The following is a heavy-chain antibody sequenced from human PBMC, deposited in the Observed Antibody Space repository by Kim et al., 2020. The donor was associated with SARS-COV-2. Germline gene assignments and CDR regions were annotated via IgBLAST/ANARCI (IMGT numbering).Heavy chain of an antibody. J-gene: IGHJ3*02. D-gene: IGHD3-22*01. CDR1: GFTFGDYA. CDR3: AKDIRPGNYYDSSGYYRDAFDI. Sequence: GGSLRLSCAASGFTFGDYAMHWVRQAPGKGLEWVSGISWNSGSIGYADSVKGRFTISRDNAKNSLYLQMNSLRAEDTALYYCAKDIRPGNYYDSSGYYRDAFDIWGQGTMVTVSS. V-gene: IGHV3-9*01. CDR2: ISWNSGSI.